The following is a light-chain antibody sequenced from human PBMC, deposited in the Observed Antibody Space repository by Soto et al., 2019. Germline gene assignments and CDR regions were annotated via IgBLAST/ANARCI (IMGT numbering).Light chain of an antibody. CDR3: QQYDILPRT. CDR2: DAS. CDR1: QGVRNY. V-gene: IGKV1-33*01. J-gene: IGKJ4*01. Sequence: DIQMTQSPSSLSTSVGDRVTITCQASQGVRNYLNWYQQKPGKAPKLLIYDASNLETGVPSRFSGSGSGTDFTFTISSLQPEDIATDCCQQYDILPRTVGGGTKVEIK.